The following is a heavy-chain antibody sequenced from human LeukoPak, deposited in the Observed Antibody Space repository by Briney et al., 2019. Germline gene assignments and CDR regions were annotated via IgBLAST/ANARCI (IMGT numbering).Heavy chain of an antibody. D-gene: IGHD2-21*02. CDR2: IYHSGST. CDR3: ATNIVVVPATGPPSLYTDL. Sequence: SEPLSLTCAVSGYSIRRGDDWGWLRQPPGKGLEGNGRIYHSGSTYFNPSLKSLVSISVDTSKNTFSLKLNSVTAADRAVYYCATNIVVVPATGPPSLYTDLGGRAPLVTVSS. V-gene: IGHV4-38-2*01. CDR1: GYSIRRGDD. J-gene: IGHJ2*01.